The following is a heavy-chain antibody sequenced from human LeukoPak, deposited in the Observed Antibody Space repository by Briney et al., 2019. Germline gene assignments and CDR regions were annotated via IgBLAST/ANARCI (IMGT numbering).Heavy chain of an antibody. D-gene: IGHD1-26*01. CDR1: GGSFRGYF. J-gene: IGHJ6*03. Sequence: SETLSLTCAVYGGSFRGYFWGWVRQTPGKGLEWLGEITHNGGTNYMPSLSGRVSVFQDVSKNQFSLKLSSVTAADTGAYYCARGNSGSHWGDHYFYMDVWGKGTTVIVSS. CDR2: ITHNGGT. V-gene: IGHV4-34*01. CDR3: ARGNSGSHWGDHYFYMDV.